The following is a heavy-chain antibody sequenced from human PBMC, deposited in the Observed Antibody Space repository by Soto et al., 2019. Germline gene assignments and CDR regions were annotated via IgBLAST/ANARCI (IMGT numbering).Heavy chain of an antibody. J-gene: IGHJ5*02. CDR3: ARYNAPSLAGNWFDP. V-gene: IGHV5-51*01. CDR2: IYSGDSQT. D-gene: IGHD1-20*01. CDR1: GYNFAGYW. Sequence: GESLKISCKGSGYNFAGYWIGWVRQPPGKGLEWMGIIYSGDSQTKYSPSFQGQITISADKSINTASLHWSSLKASDTAMYYCARYNAPSLAGNWFDPWGQGTLVTVSS.